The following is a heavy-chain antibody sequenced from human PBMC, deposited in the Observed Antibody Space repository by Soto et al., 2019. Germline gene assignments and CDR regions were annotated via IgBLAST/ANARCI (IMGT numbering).Heavy chain of an antibody. J-gene: IGHJ4*02. D-gene: IGHD3-10*01. Sequence: EVQLVESGGVLVQPGGSLRVSCAASGFTFSTSWMNWVRQAPGKGLEWVANINGDGSEEYYVDSVRGRFTISKDNVRNSLFLKRTGLRAEDPAVYYCAAGVPPDYWGQGTRVTVSS. CDR2: INGDGSEE. CDR3: AAGVPPDY. V-gene: IGHV3-7*01. CDR1: GFTFSTSW.